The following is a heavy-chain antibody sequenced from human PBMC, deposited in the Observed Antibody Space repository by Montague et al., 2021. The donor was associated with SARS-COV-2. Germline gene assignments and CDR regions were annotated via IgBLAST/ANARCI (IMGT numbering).Heavy chain of an antibody. CDR1: GGSFSGYY. Sequence: SETLSLTRAVYGGSFSGYYWSWIRQPPGKGLEWIGEINHSGSTNYNPSLKSRVTISVDTSKNQFSLKLSSVTAADTAVHYCARRNYYGSGSYYNSGFDPWGQGTLVTVSS. CDR2: INHSGST. V-gene: IGHV4-34*01. J-gene: IGHJ5*02. D-gene: IGHD3-10*01. CDR3: ARRNYYGSGSYYNSGFDP.